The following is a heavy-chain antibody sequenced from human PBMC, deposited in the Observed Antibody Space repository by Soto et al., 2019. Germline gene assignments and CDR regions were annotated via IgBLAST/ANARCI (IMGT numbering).Heavy chain of an antibody. Sequence: SETLSLTCNVSGGAIDSGYWGWIRQPPGKGLECIGTISYSGSTYYNPSLRSRVAMSVHSAMNHFSLKMYSVTAADTAVYYCARPRTGYFLYWGQGALVTVS. V-gene: IGHV4-39*02. J-gene: IGHJ4*02. CDR1: GGAIDSGY. D-gene: IGHD3-22*01. CDR2: ISYSGST. CDR3: ARPRTGYFLY.